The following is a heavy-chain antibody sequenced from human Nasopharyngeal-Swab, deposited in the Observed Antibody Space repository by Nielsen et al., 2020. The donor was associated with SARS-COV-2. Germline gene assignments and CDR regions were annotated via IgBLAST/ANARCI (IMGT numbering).Heavy chain of an antibody. Sequence: GESLKISCAASGFTFSSYWMSWVRQAPGKGLEWVANIKQDGSEEYYVDSVKGRFTISRDNAKNSLYLQMNSLRAEDTAVYYCASSEMATMNFDYWGQGTLVTVSS. V-gene: IGHV3-7*03. CDR3: ASSEMATMNFDY. J-gene: IGHJ4*02. CDR2: IKQDGSEE. CDR1: GFTFSSYW. D-gene: IGHD5-24*01.